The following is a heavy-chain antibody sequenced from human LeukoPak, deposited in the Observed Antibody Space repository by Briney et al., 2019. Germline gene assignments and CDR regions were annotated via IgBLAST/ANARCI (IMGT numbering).Heavy chain of an antibody. J-gene: IGHJ4*02. CDR1: GFTLDDYA. CDR2: ISWNSGSI. CDR3: AKGDSGSYVRPADY. Sequence: PGGSLRLSCAASGFTLDDYAMHWARDAPGKGVEGVSGISWNSGSIHYADSVKGRFTISRDNAKNSLYLQMNSLRAEDTALYYCAKGDSGSYVRPADYWGQGTLVTVSS. D-gene: IGHD1-26*01. V-gene: IGHV3-9*01.